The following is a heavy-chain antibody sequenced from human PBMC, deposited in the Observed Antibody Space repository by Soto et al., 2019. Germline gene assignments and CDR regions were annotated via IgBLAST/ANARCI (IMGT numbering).Heavy chain of an antibody. CDR2: TSYDGSNK. V-gene: IGHV3-30-3*01. J-gene: IGHJ3*02. CDR1: GFTFSSYA. CDR3: ARTRGYYGLEAFDI. D-gene: IGHD3-10*01. Sequence: QVQLVESGGGVVQPGRSLRLSCAASGFTFSSYAMHWVRQAPGKGLEWVAVTSYDGSNKYYADSVKGRFTISRDNSKNTLYLQMNSLRAEDTAVYYCARTRGYYGLEAFDIWGQGTMVTVSS.